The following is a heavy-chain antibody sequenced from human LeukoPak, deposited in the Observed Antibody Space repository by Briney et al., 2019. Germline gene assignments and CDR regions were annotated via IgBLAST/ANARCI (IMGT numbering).Heavy chain of an antibody. V-gene: IGHV1-69*05. Sequence: SVKVSCKASGGTFSSYVISWVRQAPGQGLEWMGRIIPAFRTTVFAQRFQGRVTMTTDESTSAAYLDLSSITFDDTAVYYCARSGSKSWGYFASWGQGTLVTVSS. D-gene: IGHD1-26*01. CDR1: GGTFSSYV. CDR3: ARSGSKSWGYFAS. CDR2: IIPAFRTT. J-gene: IGHJ4*02.